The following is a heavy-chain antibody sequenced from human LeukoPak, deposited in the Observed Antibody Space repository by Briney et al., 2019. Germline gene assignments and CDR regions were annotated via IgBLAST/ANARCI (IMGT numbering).Heavy chain of an antibody. J-gene: IGHJ6*02. D-gene: IGHD6-13*01. CDR3: ARLSRIATAGAYSYHSLDI. CDR2: VYYTGSS. Sequence: PSETLSLTCTVAGGSINDQAWCWVRQPPGRELEWIGCVYYTGSSEYNASLKSRLTISTDTSNNQVSLKVTSVTAADTAIYSCARLSRIATAGAYSYHSLDIWGQGTTVTVSS. CDR1: GGSINDQA. V-gene: IGHV4-59*11.